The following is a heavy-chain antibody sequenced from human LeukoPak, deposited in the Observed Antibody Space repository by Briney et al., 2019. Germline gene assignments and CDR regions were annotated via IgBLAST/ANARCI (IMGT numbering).Heavy chain of an antibody. Sequence: GRSLRLSCAASGFTFSSYAMHWVRRAPGKGLEWVAVISYDGSNKYYADSVKGRFTISRDNSKNTLYLQMNSLRAEDTAVYYCARDRGPAAATDAPHWYDGMDVWGQGTTVTVSS. CDR3: ARDRGPAAATDAPHWYDGMDV. J-gene: IGHJ6*02. D-gene: IGHD2-2*01. CDR1: GFTFSSYA. CDR2: ISYDGSNK. V-gene: IGHV3-30-3*01.